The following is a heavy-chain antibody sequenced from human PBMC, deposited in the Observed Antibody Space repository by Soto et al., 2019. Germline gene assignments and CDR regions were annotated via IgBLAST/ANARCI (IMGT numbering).Heavy chain of an antibody. J-gene: IGHJ3*02. D-gene: IGHD4-17*01. V-gene: IGHV3-33*01. CDR3: ASITVTNGFDI. CDR2: IWYDGSNQ. CDR1: GFSFSSSG. Sequence: QVQLVESGGGVVQPGRSLRLSCVASGFSFSSSGMHWVRQAPGKGLEWLALIWYDGSNQYYSDSVKGRFTISRDNSKNTLYLQMNSLRADATAVYYCASITVTNGFDIWGQGTLVTVSS.